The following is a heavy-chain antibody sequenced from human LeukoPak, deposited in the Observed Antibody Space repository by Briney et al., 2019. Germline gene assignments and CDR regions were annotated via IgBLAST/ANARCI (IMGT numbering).Heavy chain of an antibody. D-gene: IGHD3-22*01. CDR1: GFTFSSYE. CDR3: ARDWDPYYYDSSGYPSSSEYFQH. CDR2: ISSSGSTI. Sequence: PGGSLRLSCAASGFTFSSYEINWVRQAPGKGLEWVSYISSSGSTIYYADSVKGRFTISRDNAKNSLYLQMNSLRAEDTAVYYCARDWDPYYYDSSGYPSSSEYFQHWGQGTLVTVSS. V-gene: IGHV3-48*03. J-gene: IGHJ1*01.